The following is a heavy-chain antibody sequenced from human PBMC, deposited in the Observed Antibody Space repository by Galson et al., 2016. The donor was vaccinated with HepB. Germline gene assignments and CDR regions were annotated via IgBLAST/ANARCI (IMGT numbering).Heavy chain of an antibody. J-gene: IGHJ6*04. D-gene: IGHD1-26*01. CDR3: ARDWDFNMDV. Sequence: SVKVSCKASGGTFSDYAVTWVRQAPGQGLEWMGGIIPLFGATFYAQKLQGRVTITADESRNIAYMELSSLRSDDAAVYYCARDWDFNMDVWGKGTAVTVSS. CDR2: IIPLFGAT. V-gene: IGHV1-69*13. CDR1: GGTFSDYA.